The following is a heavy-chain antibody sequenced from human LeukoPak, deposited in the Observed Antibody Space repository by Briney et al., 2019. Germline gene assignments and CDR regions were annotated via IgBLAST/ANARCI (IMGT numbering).Heavy chain of an antibody. CDR1: GYAFTVKF. Sequence: ATVTSFCTTSGYAFTVKFLHWLRQAPGQGLEWMGGIDPKSGGPVYGQNFRGRVTVTRDTSVSTAHMELSRLRSDDTAVYFCALENCYVDTGCSKSFDYWGQGTLVTVSS. V-gene: IGHV1-2*02. CDR3: ALENCYVDTGCSKSFDY. J-gene: IGHJ4*02. CDR2: IDPKSGGP. D-gene: IGHD3-9*01.